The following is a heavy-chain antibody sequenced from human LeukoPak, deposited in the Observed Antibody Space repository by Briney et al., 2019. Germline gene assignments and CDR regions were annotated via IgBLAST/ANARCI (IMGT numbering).Heavy chain of an antibody. Sequence: PSETLSLTCTVSGGSISSGGYYWSWIRQHPGRGLEWIGYIYYSGSTYYNPSLKSRVTISVDTSKNQFSLKLSSVTAADTAVYYCARGQYYYDSSGYHVGYFDLWGRGTLVTVSS. D-gene: IGHD3-22*01. CDR2: IYYSGST. CDR3: ARGQYYYDSSGYHVGYFDL. J-gene: IGHJ2*01. V-gene: IGHV4-31*03. CDR1: GGSISSGGYY.